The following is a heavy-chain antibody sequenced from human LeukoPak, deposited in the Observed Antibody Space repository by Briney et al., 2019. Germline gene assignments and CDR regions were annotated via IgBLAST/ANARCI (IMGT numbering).Heavy chain of an antibody. J-gene: IGHJ6*03. D-gene: IGHD3-3*01. CDR3: ARDGHGNFWRARRTYYMDV. CDR2: ISWNSGSI. Sequence: GGSLRLSCAASEFTFNDYAMHWVRQAPGKGLEWVSGISWNSGSIGYADSVKGRFTISKDNAKNSLYLQMNSLRAEDTAVYYCARDGHGNFWRARRTYYMDVWGKGTTVTVSS. V-gene: IGHV3-9*01. CDR1: EFTFNDYA.